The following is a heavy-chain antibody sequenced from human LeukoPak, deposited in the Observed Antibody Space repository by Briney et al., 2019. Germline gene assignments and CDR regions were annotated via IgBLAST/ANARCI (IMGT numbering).Heavy chain of an antibody. Sequence: PGGSLRLSCAASGFTFSRYWMHWVRQAPGKGLMWVSRISPDGSTTLYADSVKGRFTISRDNAKNSLYLQMNSLRAEDTALYYCARDLRVVITGSFDSWGQGTLVTVSS. CDR2: ISPDGSTT. CDR3: ARDLRVVITGSFDS. CDR1: GFTFSRYW. V-gene: IGHV3-74*03. J-gene: IGHJ4*02. D-gene: IGHD3-22*01.